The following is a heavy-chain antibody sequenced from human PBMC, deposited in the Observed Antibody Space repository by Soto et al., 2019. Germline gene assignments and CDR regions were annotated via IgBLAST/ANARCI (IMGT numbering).Heavy chain of an antibody. J-gene: IGHJ5*02. CDR2: INPSGGST. D-gene: IGHD3-3*01. CDR3: ALITIFGVVVPTRNWFDP. CDR1: GYTFTSYY. Sequence: GASVKVSCKASGYTFTSYYMHWVRQAPGQGLEWMGIINPSGGSTSYAQKFQGRVTMTRDTSTSTVYMELSSLRSEDTAVYYCALITIFGVVVPTRNWFDPWGQGTLVTVSX. V-gene: IGHV1-46*01.